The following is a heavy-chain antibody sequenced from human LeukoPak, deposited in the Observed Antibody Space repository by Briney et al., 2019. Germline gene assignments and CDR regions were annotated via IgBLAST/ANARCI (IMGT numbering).Heavy chain of an antibody. J-gene: IGHJ4*02. D-gene: IGHD3-3*01. CDR3: ARAIYDFWSGYYTL. V-gene: IGHV4-34*01. CDR2: INHSGST. Sequence: PSETLSLTCAVYGGSFSGYYWSWIRQPPGKGLEWIGEINHSGSTNYNPSLKSRVTISVDTSKNQFFLKLSSVTAADTAVYYCARAIYDFWSGYYTLWGQGTLVTVSS. CDR1: GGSFSGYY.